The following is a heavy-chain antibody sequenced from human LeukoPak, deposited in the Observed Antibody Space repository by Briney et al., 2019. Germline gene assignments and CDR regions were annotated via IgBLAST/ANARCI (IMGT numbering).Heavy chain of an antibody. J-gene: IGHJ4*02. D-gene: IGHD3-3*01. CDR3: ARTYDFWSGYYRKNFDY. CDR1: GGSISSYY. V-gene: IGHV4-59*12. Sequence: SETLSLTCTVSGGSISSYYWSWIRQPPGKGLEWIGYIYYSGSTNYNPSLKSRVTTSVDTSKNQFSLKLSSVTAADTAVYYCARTYDFWSGYYRKNFDYWGQGTLVTVSS. CDR2: IYYSGST.